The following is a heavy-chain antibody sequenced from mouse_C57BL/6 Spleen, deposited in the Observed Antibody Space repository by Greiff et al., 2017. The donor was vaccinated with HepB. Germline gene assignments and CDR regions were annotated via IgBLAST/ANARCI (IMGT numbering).Heavy chain of an antibody. V-gene: IGHV5-17*01. CDR2: ISSGSSTI. Sequence: VQLKESGGGLVKPGGSLKLSCAASGFTFSDYGMHWVRQAPEKGLEWVAYISSGSSTIYYADTVKGRFTISRDNAKNTLFLQMTSLRSEDTALYYCARDDGYAMDYWGQGTSVTVSS. J-gene: IGHJ4*01. CDR3: ARDDGYAMDY. D-gene: IGHD2-12*01. CDR1: GFTFSDYG.